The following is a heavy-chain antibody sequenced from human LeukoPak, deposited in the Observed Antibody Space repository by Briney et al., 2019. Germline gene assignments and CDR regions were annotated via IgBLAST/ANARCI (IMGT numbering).Heavy chain of an antibody. Sequence: KSGGSLRLSCTASGFTFRSYAMRWVRQAPGKGLEWFSTISGSGGDIYYADSVKGRFTISRDNSKNTPYLQMNSLRAEDTAVYYCAKDESGYCSSSACYKWFDPWGRGTLVTVSS. J-gene: IGHJ5*01. CDR2: ISGSGGDI. D-gene: IGHD2-2*01. CDR1: GFTFRSYA. CDR3: AKDESGYCSSSACYKWFDP. V-gene: IGHV3-23*01.